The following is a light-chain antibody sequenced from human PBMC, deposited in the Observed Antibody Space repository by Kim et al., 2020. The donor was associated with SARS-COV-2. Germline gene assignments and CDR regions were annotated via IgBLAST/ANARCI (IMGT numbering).Light chain of an antibody. CDR2: GAS. CDR1: QSVSRSY. J-gene: IGKJ1*01. Sequence: PGERATLSCRASQSVSRSYLAWYQQKPGQAPRLLIHGASNRATGIPDRFSGSESGTDFTLTIRGLDPEDFAVYYCQQYAHSPLTFGQGTKE. CDR3: QQYAHSPLT. V-gene: IGKV3-20*01.